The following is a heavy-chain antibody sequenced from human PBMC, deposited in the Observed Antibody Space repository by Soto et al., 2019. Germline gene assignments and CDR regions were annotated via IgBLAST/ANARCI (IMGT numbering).Heavy chain of an antibody. CDR1: GFTFRSYA. CDR2: LLRSGSST. Sequence: GGSLRLSCAASGFTFRSYAMSWARQAPGKGLEWVSSLLRSGSSTYYADSVKGRFTISSDISANSLYLQMDGLRAEDTAVYYCAKDAVSGDGVWLLDSWGQGTVVTVSS. J-gene: IGHJ5*02. CDR3: AKDAVSGDGVWLLDS. V-gene: IGHV3-23*01. D-gene: IGHD4-17*01.